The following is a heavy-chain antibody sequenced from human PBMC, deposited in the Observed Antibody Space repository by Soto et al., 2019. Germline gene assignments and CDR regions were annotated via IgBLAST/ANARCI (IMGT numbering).Heavy chain of an antibody. CDR1: GYKFISHS. J-gene: IGHJ6*02. Sequence: QIQLVQSGGEVKKPGASVKVSCKSSGYKFISHSITWVRQAPGQGLEWMGRISAYNDNTNYAQKLQGRVTMTTDTSTNPAYMELRSLRSDDTAVYYCARGAFCGGAPGCRDMDVWGQGTTVTVSS. CDR2: ISAYNDNT. V-gene: IGHV1-18*01. CDR3: ARGAFCGGAPGCRDMDV. D-gene: IGHD2-21*01.